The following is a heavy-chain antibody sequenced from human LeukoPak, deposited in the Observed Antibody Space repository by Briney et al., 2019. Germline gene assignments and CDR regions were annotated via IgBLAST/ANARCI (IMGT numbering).Heavy chain of an antibody. CDR3: ARGAAAGTYNWFDP. J-gene: IGHJ5*02. V-gene: IGHV3-33*01. CDR2: IWYDASNK. Sequence: VGSLRLSGAASGVGLGGDDSRCGRQAPGKGIEWVAVIWYDASNKYYADYVTRRFTISRDNSKNTLYLQMNSLRAEDTAVYYCARGAAAGTYNWFDPWDQGTLVTVSS. CDR1: GVGLGGDD. D-gene: IGHD6-13*01.